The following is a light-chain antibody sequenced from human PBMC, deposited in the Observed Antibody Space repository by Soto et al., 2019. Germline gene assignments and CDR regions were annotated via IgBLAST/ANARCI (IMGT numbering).Light chain of an antibody. CDR3: ASWDDSLSGYV. V-gene: IGLV1-47*01. J-gene: IGLJ1*01. Sequence: QSFLTHPPSASGNPGQRLTISCSGSTSNILRNYVYWYRQFPGTAPRLLISMNDQRPPGVPDRFSGSKSGTSASLAISGLRSEDEADYYCASWDDSLSGYVFGTGTKVTVL. CDR2: MND. CDR1: TSNILRNY.